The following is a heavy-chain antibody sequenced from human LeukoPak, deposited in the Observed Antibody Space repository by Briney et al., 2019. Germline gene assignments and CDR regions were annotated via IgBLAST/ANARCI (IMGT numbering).Heavy chain of an antibody. J-gene: IGHJ5*02. CDR2: IYYSGST. Sequence: SETLSLTCTVSGGSISSSSYSWGWIRQPPGKGLEWIGSIYYSGSTYYNPSLKSRVTISLDTSKNQFSLKLSSVTAADTAVYYCARLRGATVAHNWFDPWGQGTLVTVSS. V-gene: IGHV4-39*07. CDR3: ARLRGATVAHNWFDP. D-gene: IGHD6-19*01. CDR1: GGSISSSSYS.